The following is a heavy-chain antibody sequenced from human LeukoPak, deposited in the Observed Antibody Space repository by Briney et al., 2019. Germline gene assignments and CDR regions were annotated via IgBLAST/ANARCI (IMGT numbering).Heavy chain of an antibody. Sequence: SQTLSPTCAVSGDSVSSNSAAWNWIRQSPSRGLEWLGRTYFRSKWYNDYAVSVKSRITINPDTSKNQFSLQLNSVTPEDTAVYYCARGSEVGVTAEYFQHWGQGTLVTVSS. CDR3: ARGSEVGVTAEYFQH. J-gene: IGHJ1*01. CDR1: GDSVSSNSAA. V-gene: IGHV6-1*01. CDR2: TYFRSKWYN. D-gene: IGHD1-26*01.